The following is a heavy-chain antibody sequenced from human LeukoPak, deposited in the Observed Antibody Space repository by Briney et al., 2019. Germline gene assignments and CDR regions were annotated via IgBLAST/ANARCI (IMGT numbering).Heavy chain of an antibody. CDR2: IYYSGST. D-gene: IGHD3-3*01. V-gene: IGHV4-59*01. CDR3: AREGVTIFGVVIDWYFDL. CDR1: GGSISSYY. J-gene: IGHJ2*01. Sequence: PSETLSLTCTVPGGSISSYYWSWIRQPPGKGLEWIGYIYYSGSTNYNPSLKSRVTISVDTSKNQFSLKLSSVTAADTAVYYCAREGVTIFGVVIDWYFDLWGRGTLVTVSS.